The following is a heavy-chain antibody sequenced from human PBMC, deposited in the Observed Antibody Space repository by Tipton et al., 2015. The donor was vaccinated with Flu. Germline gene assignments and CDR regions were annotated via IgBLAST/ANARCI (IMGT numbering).Heavy chain of an antibody. Sequence: SLRLSCAASGFTFSHYAMTWVRQAPGKGLDWVAAMSGLGDNTYYADSVRGRFTISRDNSKNTLYLQMSSLRAEDTALYFCARVEWFALETRAIDLWGQGTTVTVSS. V-gene: IGHV3-23*01. CDR1: GFTFSHYA. J-gene: IGHJ6*02. CDR3: ARVEWFALETRAIDL. CDR2: MSGLGDNT. D-gene: IGHD3-10*01.